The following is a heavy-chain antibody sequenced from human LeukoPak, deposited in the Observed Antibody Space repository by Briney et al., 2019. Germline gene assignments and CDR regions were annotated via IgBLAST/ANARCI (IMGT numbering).Heavy chain of an antibody. D-gene: IGHD1-26*01. Sequence: SVKVSCKASGGTFSSYAISWVRQAPGQGLEWMGGIIPIFGTANYAQKFQGRVTITADESTSTAYMELSSLRSEDTAVYYCARDSRWELPEVYYYYYMDVWGKGTTVTVSS. CDR1: GGTFSSYA. V-gene: IGHV1-69*01. CDR2: IIPIFGTA. CDR3: ARDSRWELPEVYYYYYMDV. J-gene: IGHJ6*03.